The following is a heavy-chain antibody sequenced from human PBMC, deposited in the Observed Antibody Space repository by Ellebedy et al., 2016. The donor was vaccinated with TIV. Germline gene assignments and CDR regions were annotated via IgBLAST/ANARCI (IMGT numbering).Heavy chain of an antibody. CDR2: IYYSGST. D-gene: IGHD6-13*01. V-gene: IGHV4-31*03. CDR1: GGSISSGGYY. J-gene: IGHJ4*02. CDR3: ARQLSIAAAGTLDY. Sequence: SETLSLXXTVSGGSISSGGYYWSWIRQHPGKGLEWIGYIYYSGSTYYNPSLKSRVTISVDTSKNQFSLKLSSVTAADTAVYYCARQLSIAAAGTLDYWGQGTLVTVSS.